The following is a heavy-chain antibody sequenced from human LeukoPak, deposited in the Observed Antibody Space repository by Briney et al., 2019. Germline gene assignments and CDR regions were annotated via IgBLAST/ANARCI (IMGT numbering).Heavy chain of an antibody. CDR2: ISSSSNTI. D-gene: IGHD2-2*01. J-gene: IGHJ4*02. Sequence: GGSLRLSCGASGFTFSGYSMNWVRQAPGKGLEWVSYISSSSNTIYYADSVKGRFTISRDNAKNLLYLRMNSLRAEDTAVYYCARDLVSSSPRVDCWGQGTLVTVSS. CDR1: GFTFSGYS. CDR3: ARDLVSSSPRVDC. V-gene: IGHV3-48*04.